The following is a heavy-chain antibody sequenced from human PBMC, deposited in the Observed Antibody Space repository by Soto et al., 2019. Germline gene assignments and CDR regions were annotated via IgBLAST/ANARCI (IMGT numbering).Heavy chain of an antibody. V-gene: IGHV4-30-4*01. D-gene: IGHD3-22*01. Sequence: SETLSLTCTVSGGSISSGDYYWSWIRQPPGKGLEWIGYIYYSGSTYYNPSLKSRVTISVDTSKNQFSLKLSSVTAADTAVYYCARAEVVVISFDYWGQGTLVTVS. CDR3: ARAEVVVISFDY. J-gene: IGHJ4*02. CDR2: IYYSGST. CDR1: GGSISSGDYY.